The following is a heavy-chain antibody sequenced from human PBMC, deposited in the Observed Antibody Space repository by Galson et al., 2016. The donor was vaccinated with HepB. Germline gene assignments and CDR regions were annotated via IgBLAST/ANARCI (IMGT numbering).Heavy chain of an antibody. J-gene: IGHJ4*02. V-gene: IGHV1-46*01. CDR3: ARELPNGLRFDY. Sequence: SVKVSCKASGYTFTSYYKHWVRQAPGQGLEWMGIINPSDSSRSYAQKFQGRVTISRDTSTTTVYMELRTLTSDDTGVCFCARELPNGLRFDYWGQGSLVTVSS. D-gene: IGHD2-8*01. CDR1: GYTFTSYY. CDR2: INPSDSSR.